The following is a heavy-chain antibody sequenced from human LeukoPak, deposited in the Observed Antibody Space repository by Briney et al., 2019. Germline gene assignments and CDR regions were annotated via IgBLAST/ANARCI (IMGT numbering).Heavy chain of an antibody. Sequence: PGGSLRLSCAASGFTFSSYSMNWVRQAPGKGLEWVSSISSSSSYIYYADSVKGRFTISRDNAKNSLYLQMNSLRAEDTAVYYCARNRRVLRLLEWLSPMDVWGQGTTVTVSS. V-gene: IGHV3-21*01. CDR2: ISSSSSYI. D-gene: IGHD3-3*01. J-gene: IGHJ6*02. CDR1: GFTFSSYS. CDR3: ARNRRVLRLLEWLSPMDV.